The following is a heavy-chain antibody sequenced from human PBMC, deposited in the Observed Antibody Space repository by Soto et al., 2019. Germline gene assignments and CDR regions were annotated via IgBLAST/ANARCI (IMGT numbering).Heavy chain of an antibody. D-gene: IGHD2-8*01. J-gene: IGHJ4*02. V-gene: IGHV3-23*01. CDR1: GFSFSTYT. CDR2: ISGSGGSP. CDR3: AKARCTTSNCYVPDY. Sequence: TGGSLRLSCAASGFSFSTYTMSWVRRATGKGLEWVSAISGSGGSPSYADSVQGRFTISRDNPKKTLYLQMNSLRAEDTAVYYCAKARCTTSNCYVPDYWGQGTLVTVSS.